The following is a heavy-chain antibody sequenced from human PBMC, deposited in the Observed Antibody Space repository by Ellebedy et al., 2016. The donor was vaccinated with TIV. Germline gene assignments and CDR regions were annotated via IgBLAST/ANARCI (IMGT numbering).Heavy chain of an antibody. CDR3: ARDAMMWIFDS. Sequence: GESLKISCAASGFTFSSYSMNWVRQAPGKGLEWVSYISNSDTIYYADSVRGRFTISRDKAKKSVYLQMNSLRAEDTAIYYCARDAMMWIFDSWGQGTLVTVSS. D-gene: IGHD2-2*01. CDR1: GFTFSSYS. J-gene: IGHJ4*02. V-gene: IGHV3-48*01. CDR2: ISNSDTI.